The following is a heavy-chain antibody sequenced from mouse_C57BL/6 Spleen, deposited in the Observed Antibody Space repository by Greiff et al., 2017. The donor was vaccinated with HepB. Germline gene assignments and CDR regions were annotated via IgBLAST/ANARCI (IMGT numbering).Heavy chain of an antibody. V-gene: IGHV5-6*01. CDR1: GFTFSSYG. CDR2: ISSGGSYT. CDR3: ARKGRAIVYLFAY. D-gene: IGHD3-3*01. Sequence: EVKVIESGGDLVKPGGSLKLSCAASGFTFSSYGMSWVRQTPDKRLEWVATISSGGSYTYYPDSVKGRFTISRDNAKNTLYLQMSSLKSEDTAMYYGARKGRAIVYLFAYGAKGLWSLSLQ. J-gene: IGHJ3*01.